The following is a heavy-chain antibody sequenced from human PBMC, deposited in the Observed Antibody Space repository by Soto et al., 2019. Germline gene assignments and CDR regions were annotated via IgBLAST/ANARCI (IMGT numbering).Heavy chain of an antibody. CDR1: GGSISSGGYY. CDR2: IYYSGST. Sequence: QVQLQESGPGLVKPSQTLSLTCTVSGGSISSGGYYWSWIRQHPGKGLEWIGYIYYSGSTYYNPSXKSRVTISVDTSKNQFSLKLSSVTAADTAVYYCARGVTMVRGVIHTPYFDYWGXGXLVTVSS. CDR3: ARGVTMVRGVIHTPYFDY. J-gene: IGHJ4*02. V-gene: IGHV4-31*03. D-gene: IGHD3-10*01.